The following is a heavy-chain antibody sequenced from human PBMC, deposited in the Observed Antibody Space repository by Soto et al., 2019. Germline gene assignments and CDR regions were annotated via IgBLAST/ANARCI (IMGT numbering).Heavy chain of an antibody. V-gene: IGHV3-7*05. Sequence: EVKLVESGGDSVQPGGSLRLSCVTSGFIFSTHWMGWVRQSPRKGLEWVANIKYDGSEKPYMDSVEGRFTISRDNAKNTLYLQMNSLRVEDTAVYYCAAWSHSNWFDYWGQGTLVTVPS. D-gene: IGHD6-13*01. CDR3: AAWSHSNWFDY. J-gene: IGHJ4*02. CDR1: GFIFSTHW. CDR2: IKYDGSEK.